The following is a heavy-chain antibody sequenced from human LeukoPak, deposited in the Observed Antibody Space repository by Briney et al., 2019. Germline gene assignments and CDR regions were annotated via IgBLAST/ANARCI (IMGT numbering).Heavy chain of an antibody. CDR3: ARGALKWELPPIRARKSYYFDY. V-gene: IGHV4-38-2*02. CDR2: IYHSGST. Sequence: SETLSLTCTVSGYSISSGYYWGWIRQPPGEGLEWIGSIYHSGSTYYNPSLKSRVTISVDTSKNQFSLKLSSVTAADTAVYYCARGALKWELPPIRARKSYYFDYWGQGTLVTASS. J-gene: IGHJ4*02. CDR1: GYSISSGYY. D-gene: IGHD1-26*01.